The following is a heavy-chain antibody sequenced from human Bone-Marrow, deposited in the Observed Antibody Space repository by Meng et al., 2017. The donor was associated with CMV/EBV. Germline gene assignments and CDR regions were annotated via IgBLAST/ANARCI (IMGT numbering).Heavy chain of an antibody. CDR1: GYTFTSYG. V-gene: IGHV1-69*05. D-gene: IGHD2-2*01. Sequence: SVKVSCKASGYTFTSYGISWVRQAPGQGLEWMGGIIPIFGTANYAQKFQGRVTITTDESTSSAHMELSSPGSEDTAVYYCARGRGDIDIVVVPASIDYYYGMDVWGQGTTVTVSS. CDR2: IIPIFGTA. J-gene: IGHJ6*02. CDR3: ARGRGDIDIVVVPASIDYYYGMDV.